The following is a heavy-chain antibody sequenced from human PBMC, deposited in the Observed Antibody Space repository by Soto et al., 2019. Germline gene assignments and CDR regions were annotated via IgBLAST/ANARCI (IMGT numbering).Heavy chain of an antibody. CDR2: IWYDGSNK. Sequence: QVQLVESGGGVVQPGRSLRLSFAASGFTFSSYGMHWVRQAPGKGLEWVAVIWYDGSNKYYADSVKGRFTISRDNSKNTLYLQMNSLRAEDTAVYYCARDVMVTAMVMCYFDLWGRGTLVTVSS. D-gene: IGHD2-21*02. V-gene: IGHV3-33*01. CDR3: ARDVMVTAMVMCYFDL. CDR1: GFTFSSYG. J-gene: IGHJ2*01.